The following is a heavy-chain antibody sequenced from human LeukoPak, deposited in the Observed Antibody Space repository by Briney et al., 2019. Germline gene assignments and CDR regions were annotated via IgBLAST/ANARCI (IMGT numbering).Heavy chain of an antibody. CDR1: GGSISSSSYY. V-gene: IGHV4-39*07. CDR2: IYYSGST. CDR3: ARGLGGIFGGSYYRYYYMDV. J-gene: IGHJ6*03. D-gene: IGHD1-26*01. Sequence: SKTLSLTCTVSGGSISSSSYYWGWIRQPPGKGLEWIGSIYYSGSTNYNPSLKSRVTISVDTSKNQFSLKLSSVTAADTAVYYCARGLGGIFGGSYYRYYYMDVWGKGTTVTVSS.